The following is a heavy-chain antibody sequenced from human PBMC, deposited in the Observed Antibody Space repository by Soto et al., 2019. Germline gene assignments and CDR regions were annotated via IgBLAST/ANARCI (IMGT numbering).Heavy chain of an antibody. V-gene: IGHV3-30*18. CDR3: AKGAPRGEDFWSGSQDPGKDDFDY. J-gene: IGHJ4*02. D-gene: IGHD3-3*01. CDR1: GFTFSSYG. Sequence: QVQLVESGGGVVQPGRSLRLSCAASGFTFSSYGMHWVRQAPGKGLEWVAVISYDGSNKYYADSVKGRFTISRDNSKNTLYLQMNSLRAEDTAVYYCAKGAPRGEDFWSGSQDPGKDDFDYWGQGTLVTVSS. CDR2: ISYDGSNK.